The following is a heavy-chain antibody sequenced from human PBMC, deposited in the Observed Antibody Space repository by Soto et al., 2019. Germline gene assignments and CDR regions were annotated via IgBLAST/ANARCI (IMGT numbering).Heavy chain of an antibody. V-gene: IGHV4-34*01. Sequence: QVQLRQWGAGLLKPSETLSLTCAVYTGSFSGYFWSWVRQPPGKGLEWIGEINDSGNTNYNPSLKSRVTISIDTSKNQFSLKLNSVTAADTAMYYCARIRTTVTSWGQGTMVTVSS. CDR3: ARIRTTVTS. D-gene: IGHD4-17*01. CDR2: INDSGNT. CDR1: TGSFSGYF. J-gene: IGHJ3*01.